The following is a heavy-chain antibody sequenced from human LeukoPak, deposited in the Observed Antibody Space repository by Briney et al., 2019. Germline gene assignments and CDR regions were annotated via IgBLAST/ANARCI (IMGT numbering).Heavy chain of an antibody. CDR3: ARSRNTYYDFWSGYYAFFDY. CDR1: GFTFSSYS. CDR2: ISSSSSTI. J-gene: IGHJ4*02. V-gene: IGHV3-48*01. Sequence: GGSLRLSCAASGFTFSSYSMNWVRQASGKGLEWVSYISSSSSTIYYADSVKGRFTISRDNAKNSLYLQMNSLRAEDTAVYYCARSRNTYYDFWSGYYAFFDYWGQGTLVTVSS. D-gene: IGHD3-3*01.